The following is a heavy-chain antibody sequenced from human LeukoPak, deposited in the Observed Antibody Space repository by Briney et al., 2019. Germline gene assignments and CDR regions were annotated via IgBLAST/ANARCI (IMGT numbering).Heavy chain of an antibody. CDR3: ARDKEDYSGSGSYYSLS. Sequence: SETLSLTCSVSGGSFSNNYWSWIRQPAGKGLEWIGRIYTSGNTNYNPSLKSRVTMLVDTSKNQFSLKLTSVTAADTAVYYSARDKEDYSGSGSYYSLSWGQGTLVTVSS. J-gene: IGHJ5*02. V-gene: IGHV4-4*07. CDR2: IYTSGNT. CDR1: GGSFSNNY. D-gene: IGHD3-10*01.